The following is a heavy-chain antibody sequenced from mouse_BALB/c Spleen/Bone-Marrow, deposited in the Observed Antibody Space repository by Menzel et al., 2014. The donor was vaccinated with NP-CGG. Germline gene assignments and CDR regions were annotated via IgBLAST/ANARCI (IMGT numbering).Heavy chain of an antibody. J-gene: IGHJ1*01. D-gene: IGHD2-4*01. CDR3: ARARSTVITTWYFDV. CDR1: GYTFTSYW. V-gene: IGHV1S41*01. Sequence: DLVKPGASVKLSCKASGYTFTSYWINWIKQRPGQGLEWIGRFAPGSGNTYYNEMFKGKATLTVDTSSSTAYIQLSSLSSEDSAVYFCARARSTVITTWYFDVWSAGTTATISS. CDR2: FAPGSGNT.